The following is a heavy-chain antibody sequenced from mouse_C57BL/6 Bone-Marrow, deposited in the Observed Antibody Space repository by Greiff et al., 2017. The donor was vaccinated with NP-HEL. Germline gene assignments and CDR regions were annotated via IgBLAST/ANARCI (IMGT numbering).Heavy chain of an antibody. Sequence: LVESGAELVRPGSSVKLSCKDSYFAFMASAMHWVKQRPGHGLEWIGSFTMYSDATEYSENFKGKATLTANQSSSTAYMVLSSLTSEDSAVYYCARGYGNEALYAMDYWGQGTSVTVSS. V-gene: IGHV1-49*01. CDR3: ARGYGNEALYAMDY. CDR2: FTMYSDAT. CDR1: YFAFMASA. D-gene: IGHD2-1*01. J-gene: IGHJ4*01.